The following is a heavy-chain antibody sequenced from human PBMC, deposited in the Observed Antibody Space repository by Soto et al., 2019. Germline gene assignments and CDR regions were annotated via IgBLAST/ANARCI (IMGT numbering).Heavy chain of an antibody. Sequence: QVQLVESGGGVVQPGRSLRLSCAASGFTFSSYGMHWVRQAPGKGLEWVAVIWYDGSNKYYADSVKGRFTISRDNSKNTLYLQMNSLRAEDTAVYYCARDSDFDSSGYHDYWGQGTLVTVSS. CDR1: GFTFSSYG. J-gene: IGHJ4*02. CDR2: IWYDGSNK. D-gene: IGHD3-22*01. CDR3: ARDSDFDSSGYHDY. V-gene: IGHV3-33*01.